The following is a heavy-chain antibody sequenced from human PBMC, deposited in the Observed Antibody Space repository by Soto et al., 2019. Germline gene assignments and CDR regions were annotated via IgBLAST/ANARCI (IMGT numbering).Heavy chain of an antibody. D-gene: IGHD2-2*01. CDR2: IIPILGMA. V-gene: IGHV1-69*02. J-gene: IGHJ4*02. Sequence: QVQLVQSGAEVKKPGSSVKVSCKASGGTFSTFTITWVRQAPGQGLEWMGRIIPILGMANYAQKSQGRVTVTADTSTSTFYMELSSLRAEATAFYYCASAQSSASWYVLVDYWGQGTLVTVSS. CDR1: GGTFSTFT. CDR3: ASAQSSASWYVLVDY.